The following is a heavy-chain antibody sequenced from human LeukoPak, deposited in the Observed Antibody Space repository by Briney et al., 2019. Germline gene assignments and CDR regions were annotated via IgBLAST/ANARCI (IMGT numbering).Heavy chain of an antibody. D-gene: IGHD1-26*01. CDR3: ASGGGGSYGSDY. V-gene: IGHV3-20*04. J-gene: IGHJ4*02. Sequence: GGSLRLSCAAWGFTFEDYGVSGVRHAPGKGLEGVSGMSWNGGSIGYIDSVKGRFTISRDDAKNSLYLQMNSLRAEDTALYYCASGGGGSYGSDYWGQGTLVTVSS. CDR2: MSWNGGSI. CDR1: GFTFEDYG.